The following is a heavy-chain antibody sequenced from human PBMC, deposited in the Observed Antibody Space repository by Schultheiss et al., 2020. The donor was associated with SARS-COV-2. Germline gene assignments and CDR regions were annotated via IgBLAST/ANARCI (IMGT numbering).Heavy chain of an antibody. J-gene: IGHJ6*02. V-gene: IGHV1-18*01. D-gene: IGHD2-15*01. CDR1: GGTFSSYA. CDR3: ARDFLGCCGGSYTHYYYYYYGMDV. CDR2: ISAYNGNT. Sequence: ASVKVSCKASGGTFSSYAISWVRQAPGQGLEWMGWISAYNGNTNYAQKLQGRVTMTTDTSTSTAYMQLRSLRSDDTAVYCCARDFLGCCGGSYTHYYYYYYGMDVWGQGTKVTVSS.